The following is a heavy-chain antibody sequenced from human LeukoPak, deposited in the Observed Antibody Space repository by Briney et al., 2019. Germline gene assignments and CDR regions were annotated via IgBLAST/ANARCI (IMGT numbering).Heavy chain of an antibody. Sequence: SETLSLTCTVSGGSISSSSYYWGWIRQPPGKGQEWIGSIYYSGSTYYNPSLKSRVTISVDTSKNQFSLKLSSVTAADTAVYYCARFRVGDYVWGSYRYEVGAFDIWGQGTMVTVSS. D-gene: IGHD3-16*02. CDR3: ARFRVGDYVWGSYRYEVGAFDI. CDR2: IYYSGST. CDR1: GGSISSSSYY. J-gene: IGHJ3*02. V-gene: IGHV4-39*01.